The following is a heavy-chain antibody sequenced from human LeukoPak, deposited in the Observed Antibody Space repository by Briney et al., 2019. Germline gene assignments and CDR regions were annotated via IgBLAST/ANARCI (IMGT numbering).Heavy chain of an antibody. CDR2: IYYSAST. V-gene: IGHV4-39*01. CDR1: GGSISSSIYY. D-gene: IGHD6-19*01. J-gene: IGHJ4*02. Sequence: PPQTLSLTCTVSGGSISSSIYYWGWIRQPPGKGLEWIGRIYYSASTYYNPSRKSRVTISVDTSYNQQFSLKVSSVTAADTAVYYCARHGSGWYDFDYWGQGTLVTVSS. CDR3: ARHGSGWYDFDY.